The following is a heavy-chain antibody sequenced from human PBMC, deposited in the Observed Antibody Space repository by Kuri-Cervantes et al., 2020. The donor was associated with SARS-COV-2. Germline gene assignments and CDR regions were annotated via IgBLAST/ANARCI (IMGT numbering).Heavy chain of an antibody. CDR2: IKSNADGGTV. CDR3: NIDKPTVVSRDY. D-gene: IGHD5/OR15-5a*01. J-gene: IGHJ4*02. V-gene: IGHV3-15*07. CDR1: GFTFANSW. Sequence: GGSLRLSCATSGFTFANSWMNWVRQAPGKELEWVGRIKSNADGGTVDYAVAVEGRFTISRDDSKNTLLLQMNGLRVEDTAKYYCNIDKPTVVSRDYWGPGVPVTVSS.